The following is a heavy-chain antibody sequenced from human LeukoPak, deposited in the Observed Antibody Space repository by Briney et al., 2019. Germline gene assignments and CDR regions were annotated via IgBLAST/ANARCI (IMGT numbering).Heavy chain of an antibody. V-gene: IGHV5-51*01. Sequence: PGESLKISCKGSGYSFTSYWIGWVRQMPGKGLEWMGIIYPGDSDTRYSPSFQGQVTISADKSINTAYLQWSSLKASDTAMYYCARRNHYGDLKNSNDYWGQGTLVTVSS. D-gene: IGHD4-17*01. CDR3: ARRNHYGDLKNSNDY. CDR1: GYSFTSYW. J-gene: IGHJ4*02. CDR2: IYPGDSDT.